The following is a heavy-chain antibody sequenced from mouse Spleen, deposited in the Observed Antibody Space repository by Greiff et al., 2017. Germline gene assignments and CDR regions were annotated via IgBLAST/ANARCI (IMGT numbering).Heavy chain of an antibody. D-gene: IGHD1-2*01. CDR3: ARRGITTATYAMDY. CDR1: GFTFSSFG. V-gene: IGHV5-17*02. CDR2: ISSGSSTI. Sequence: DVKLVESGGGLVQPGGSRKLSCAASGFTFSSFGMHWVRQAPEKGLEWVAYISSGSSTIYYADTVKGRFTISRDNPKNTLFLQMTSLRSEDTAMYYCARRGITTATYAMDYWGQGTSVTVSS. J-gene: IGHJ4*01.